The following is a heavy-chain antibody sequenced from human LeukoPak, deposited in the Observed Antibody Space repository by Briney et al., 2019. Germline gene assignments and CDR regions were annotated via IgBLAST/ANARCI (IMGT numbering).Heavy chain of an antibody. V-gene: IGHV3-9*01. Sequence: GRSLRLSCAASGFTFDDYAMHWVRQAPGKGLEWVSGISWNSGSIGYADSVKGRFTISRDNAKNSLYLQMNSLRAEDTALYYCAKVQIPYYYDSSGYCPFDYWGQGTLVTVSS. J-gene: IGHJ4*02. CDR1: GFTFDDYA. D-gene: IGHD3-22*01. CDR3: AKVQIPYYYDSSGYCPFDY. CDR2: ISWNSGSI.